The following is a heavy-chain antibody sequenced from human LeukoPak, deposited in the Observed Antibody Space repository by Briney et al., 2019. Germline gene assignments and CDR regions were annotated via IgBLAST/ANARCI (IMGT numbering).Heavy chain of an antibody. D-gene: IGHD5-18*01. Sequence: GGSLRLSCEASGCTFDDYAMHWVRQAPGKGLEWVSAISWNSGSIGYADSVKGRFTISRDNGKNSLYLQMNSLRTEDTALYYCAKGHTYGLGESYLDFWGQGTLVSVSS. J-gene: IGHJ4*02. CDR3: AKGHTYGLGESYLDF. CDR1: GCTFDDYA. CDR2: ISWNSGSI. V-gene: IGHV3-9*01.